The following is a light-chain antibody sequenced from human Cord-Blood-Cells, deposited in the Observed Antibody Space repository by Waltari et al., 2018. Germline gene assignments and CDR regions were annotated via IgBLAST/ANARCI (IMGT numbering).Light chain of an antibody. Sequence: EFVLTQSPSTLSLSPGVRATPSSRASQSVSSYLAWYQQKPGQAPRLLIYDASNRATGILAKFSRGGSETDFTLTISSLVPEDFVVYYCQQRSNWPPWTFGQGTKVEIK. J-gene: IGKJ1*01. CDR2: DAS. CDR3: QQRSNWPPWT. CDR1: QSVSSY. V-gene: IGKV3-11*01.